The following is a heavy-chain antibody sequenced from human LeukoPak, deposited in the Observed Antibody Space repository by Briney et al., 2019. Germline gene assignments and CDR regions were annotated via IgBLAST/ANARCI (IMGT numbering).Heavy chain of an antibody. Sequence: GGSLRLSCAASGFTVSSKYMSWVRQAPGKGLEWVSVIYSGGSTYYADSVKGRFTISRDNSKSTLYLQMNSLRAEDTAVYYCARGYYCGSGSYSGWFDPWGQGTLVTVSS. D-gene: IGHD3-10*01. CDR1: GFTVSSKY. CDR2: IYSGGST. V-gene: IGHV3-66*01. J-gene: IGHJ5*02. CDR3: ARGYYCGSGSYSGWFDP.